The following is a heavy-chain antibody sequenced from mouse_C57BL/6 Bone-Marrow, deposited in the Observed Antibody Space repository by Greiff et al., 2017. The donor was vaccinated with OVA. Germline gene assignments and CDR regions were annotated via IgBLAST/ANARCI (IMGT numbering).Heavy chain of an antibody. CDR1: GYTFTSYW. V-gene: IGHV1-52*01. J-gene: IGHJ4*01. Sequence: VKLQQPGAELVRPGSSVKLSCKASGYTFTSYWMHWVKQRPIQGLEWIGNIDPSDSETHYNQKFKDKATLTVDKSSSTAYMQLSSLTSEDSAVYYCARRGEGAMDYWGQGTSVTVSS. CDR2: IDPSDSET. CDR3: ARRGEGAMDY.